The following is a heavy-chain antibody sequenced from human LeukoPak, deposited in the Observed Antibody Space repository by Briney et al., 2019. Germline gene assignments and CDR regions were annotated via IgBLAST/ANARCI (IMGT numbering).Heavy chain of an antibody. Sequence: GGSLRLSCAASGFTFTDYYMSWIRQAPGKGLEWLSYISSSGSTIYYADSVKGRFTISRDNAKNSLYLHMNSLRGDDTAVYYCARAGLGNHKYYYMDVWGKGTTVTISS. D-gene: IGHD3/OR15-3a*01. J-gene: IGHJ6*03. CDR2: ISSSGSTI. CDR3: ARAGLGNHKYYYMDV. V-gene: IGHV3-11*04. CDR1: GFTFTDYY.